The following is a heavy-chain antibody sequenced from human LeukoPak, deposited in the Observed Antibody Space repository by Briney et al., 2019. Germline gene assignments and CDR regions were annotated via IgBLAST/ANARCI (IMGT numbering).Heavy chain of an antibody. Sequence: SETLSLTCTVSGGSITTYYWSWIRQPPGKGLEWIGYIYYSGSTNYNPSLKSRVTISIDTSKKQFSLKLRSVTAADTAVYFCARARDVYTALWLDWGQGTLVTVSS. CDR1: GGSITTYY. CDR2: IYYSGST. V-gene: IGHV4-59*01. J-gene: IGHJ4*02. CDR3: ARARDVYTALWLD. D-gene: IGHD5-24*01.